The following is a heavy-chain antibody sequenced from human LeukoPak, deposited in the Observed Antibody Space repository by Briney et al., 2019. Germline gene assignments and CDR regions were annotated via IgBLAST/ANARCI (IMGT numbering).Heavy chain of an antibody. V-gene: IGHV3-23*01. CDR3: AKAIVEWELPRGYYFDY. D-gene: IGHD1-26*01. Sequence: GGSLRLSCAASGFTFSSYAMSWVRQAPGKGLEWVSAISGSGGSTYYADSVKGRFTISRDNAKNSLYLQMNSLRAEDTAVYYCAKAIVEWELPRGYYFDYWGQGTLVTVSS. CDR1: GFTFSSYA. J-gene: IGHJ4*02. CDR2: ISGSGGST.